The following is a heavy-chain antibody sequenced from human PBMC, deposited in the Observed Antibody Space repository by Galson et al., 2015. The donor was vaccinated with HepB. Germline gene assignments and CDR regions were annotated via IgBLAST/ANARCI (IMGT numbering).Heavy chain of an antibody. CDR2: IGLYNGDR. CDR1: GSTFSNFG. D-gene: IGHD2-21*01. Sequence: SVKVSCKASGSTFSNFGINWVRQAPGQGLEWMAWIGLYNGDRNYAQKFQERVTMTTDTSTDTTYMELRSLRPDDTAVYFCVRGTTRGETIPGAFDIWGQGTMVVVSS. CDR3: VRGTTRGETIPGAFDI. V-gene: IGHV1-18*01. J-gene: IGHJ3*02.